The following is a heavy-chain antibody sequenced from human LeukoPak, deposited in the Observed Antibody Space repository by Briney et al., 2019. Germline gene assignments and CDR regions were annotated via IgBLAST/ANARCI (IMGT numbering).Heavy chain of an antibody. J-gene: IGHJ6*01. CDR1: GFTFSRYW. D-gene: IGHD3-22*01. V-gene: IGHV3-48*03. Sequence: GGSLRLSCAASGFTFSRYWMSWVRQAPGKGLEWVSYISSSGSTIYYADSVKGRFTISRDNAKNSLYLQMNSLRAEDTAVYYCAELGITMIRRVWGKETTVTISS. CDR2: ISSSGSTI. CDR3: AELGITMIRRV.